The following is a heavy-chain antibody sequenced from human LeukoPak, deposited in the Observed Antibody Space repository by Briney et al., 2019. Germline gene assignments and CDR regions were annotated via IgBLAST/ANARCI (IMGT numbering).Heavy chain of an antibody. V-gene: IGHV1-18*01. J-gene: IGHJ5*02. D-gene: IGHD2-2*01. CDR2: ISAYNGNT. CDR1: GYTFTSYG. CDR3: ARDVPAATFDNWFDP. Sequence: GASVKVSCKASGYTFTSYGISWVRQAPGQGLEWMGWISAYNGNTNYAQKLQGRVTMTTDTSTSTAYMELRSLRSDDTAVYYCARDVPAATFDNWFDPWGQGTLVTVSS.